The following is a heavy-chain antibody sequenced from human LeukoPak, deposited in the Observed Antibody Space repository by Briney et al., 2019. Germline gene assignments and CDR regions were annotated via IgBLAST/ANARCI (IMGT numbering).Heavy chain of an antibody. Sequence: GASVKVSCKASGYTFTGYYMHWVRQAPGQGLGWMGWINPNSGGTNYAQKFQGRVTMTRDTSISTAYMELSRLRSDDTAVYYCARDGDDYGDYADYFDYWGQGTLVTVSS. J-gene: IGHJ4*02. CDR3: ARDGDDYGDYADYFDY. D-gene: IGHD4-17*01. V-gene: IGHV1-2*02. CDR2: INPNSGGT. CDR1: GYTFTGYY.